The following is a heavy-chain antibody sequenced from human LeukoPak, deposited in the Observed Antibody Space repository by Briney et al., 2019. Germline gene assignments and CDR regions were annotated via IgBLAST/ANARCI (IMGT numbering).Heavy chain of an antibody. V-gene: IGHV3-48*03. Sequence: GGSLRLSCAASGFTFSSYEMNWVRQAPGKGLEWVSYISSSGSTIYYADSVKGRFTISRDNAKNSLYLQMNSLRAEDTGVYYCARAGVSSSSWGNYYYYYMDVWGQGTLVTVSS. D-gene: IGHD6-6*01. CDR2: ISSSGSTI. J-gene: IGHJ6*03. CDR3: ARAGVSSSSWGNYYYYYMDV. CDR1: GFTFSSYE.